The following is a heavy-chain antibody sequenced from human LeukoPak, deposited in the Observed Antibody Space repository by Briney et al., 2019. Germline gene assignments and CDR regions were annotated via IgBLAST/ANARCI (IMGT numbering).Heavy chain of an antibody. J-gene: IGHJ5*02. CDR1: GYSFTGYY. V-gene: IGHV1-2*02. CDR2: INPNNGGT. D-gene: IGHD5-12*01. CDR3: AKDQNTGYANNWFDP. Sequence: ASVKISCKASGYSFTGYYIHWVRQPPGQGLEWMGWINPNNGGTNFAQKFQGRVTMTRDTSISTAYMELSRLRSDDTAIYYCAKDQNTGYANNWFDPWGQGTLVTVSS.